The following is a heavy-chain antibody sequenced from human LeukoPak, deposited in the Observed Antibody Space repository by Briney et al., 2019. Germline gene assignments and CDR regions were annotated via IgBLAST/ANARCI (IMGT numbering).Heavy chain of an antibody. D-gene: IGHD2-2*01. CDR3: AKDPKYCSSTSCADY. CDR1: GFTFSSYA. V-gene: IGHV3-23*01. CDR2: ISGSGGST. J-gene: IGHJ4*02. Sequence: GGSLRLSCAASGFTFSSYAMSWVRQAPGKGLEWVSAISGSGGSTYYADSVKGRFTISRDNSKNTLYLQMNSLRAEDTAVYYCAKDPKYCSSTSCADYWGRGTLVTVSS.